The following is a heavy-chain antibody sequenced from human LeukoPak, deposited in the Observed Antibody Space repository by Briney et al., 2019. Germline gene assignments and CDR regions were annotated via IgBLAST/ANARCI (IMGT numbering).Heavy chain of an antibody. J-gene: IGHJ4*02. CDR1: GFVLSSYS. Sequence: GGSLRLSCAASGFVLSSYSMNWVRQAPGKGLEWISYISISSSTTFYADSVKGRFTISRDNAKNSLYLKMNSLRVDDTAVYFCTRDPADYWGRGTLVTVSS. CDR3: TRDPADY. CDR2: ISISSSTT. V-gene: IGHV3-48*04.